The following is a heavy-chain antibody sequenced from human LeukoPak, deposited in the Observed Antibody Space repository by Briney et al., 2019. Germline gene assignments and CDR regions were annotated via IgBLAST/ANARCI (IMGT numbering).Heavy chain of an antibody. CDR2: IIPIFGTT. V-gene: IGHV1-69*13. CDR1: GGTFSSYA. J-gene: IGHJ5*02. CDR3: ARDPIAAAGNRNWFDP. D-gene: IGHD6-13*01. Sequence: ASVKVSCKASGGTFSSYAISWVRQAPGQGLEWMGGIIPIFGTTNYAQKFQGRLTITADESTSTAYMELSSPRSEDTAVYYCARDPIAAAGNRNWFDPWGQGTLVTVSS.